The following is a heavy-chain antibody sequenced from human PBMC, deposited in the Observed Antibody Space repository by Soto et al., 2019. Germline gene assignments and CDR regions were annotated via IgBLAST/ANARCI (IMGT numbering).Heavy chain of an antibody. CDR3: ATNTLGYCSGGSCYSHYYYMDV. CDR1: GYSISSSNW. V-gene: IGHV4-28*01. Sequence: QVQLQESGPGLVKPSDTLSLTCAVSGYSISSSNWWGWIRQPPGKGLEWIGYIYYSGSTYYNPSLKSRGTMSVDTSKNQFSLKLSSVTAVDTAVYYCATNTLGYCSGGSCYSHYYYMDVWGKGTTVTVSS. J-gene: IGHJ6*03. D-gene: IGHD2-15*01. CDR2: IYYSGST.